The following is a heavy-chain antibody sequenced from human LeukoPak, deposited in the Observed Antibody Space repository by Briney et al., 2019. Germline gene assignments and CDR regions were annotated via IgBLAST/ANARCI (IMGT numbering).Heavy chain of an antibody. CDR1: GFTFSSYS. CDR3: ARRVVVTAIPSYLYAFDI. Sequence: PGGSLRLSCAASGFTFSSYSMNWVRQAPGKGLEWVSYISSSSSTIYYADSVRGRFTISRDNAKNSLYLQMNSLRAEDTAVYYCARRVVVTAIPSYLYAFDIWGQGTMVTVSS. D-gene: IGHD2-21*02. CDR2: ISSSSSTI. J-gene: IGHJ3*02. V-gene: IGHV3-48*04.